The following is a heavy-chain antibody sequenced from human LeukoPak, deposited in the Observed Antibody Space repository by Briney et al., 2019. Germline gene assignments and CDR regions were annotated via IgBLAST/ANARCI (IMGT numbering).Heavy chain of an antibody. J-gene: IGHJ5*02. Sequence: PGRSLRLSCAASGFTFSNFGMHWVRQAPGKGLEWVAVVWHDGSTKYFADSVKGRFTISRDNSKNTLYLQMSSLRAEDTAVYYCARSLEVDPWGQGTLVTVSS. CDR3: ARSLEVDP. V-gene: IGHV3-33*01. CDR2: VWHDGSTK. CDR1: GFTFSNFG.